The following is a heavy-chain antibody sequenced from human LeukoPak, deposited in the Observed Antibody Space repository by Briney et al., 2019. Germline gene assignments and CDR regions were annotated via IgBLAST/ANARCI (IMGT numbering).Heavy chain of an antibody. CDR2: ISPYNGNT. Sequence: ASVKVSCKTSEYTFTDYYVHWVRQAPGQGLEWMGWISPYNGNTKYAQKVQGRVTMTTDTSTSTAYMELRSLRSDDTAVYYCARDQTQIWFGEGLWYFDYWGQGTLVTVSS. CDR1: EYTFTDYY. J-gene: IGHJ4*02. CDR3: ARDQTQIWFGEGLWYFDY. D-gene: IGHD3-10*01. V-gene: IGHV1-18*04.